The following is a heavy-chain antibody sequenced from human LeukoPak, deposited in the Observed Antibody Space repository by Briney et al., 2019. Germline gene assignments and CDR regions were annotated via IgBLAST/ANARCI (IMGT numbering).Heavy chain of an antibody. J-gene: IGHJ5*01. D-gene: IGHD2-2*01. Sequence: ASVKVSCKASGYTFTNYGISWVRQAPGQGLEWMGWISAYNSNTNSAQKFQGRVTMTTDTSTSTAYMELRSLRSDDTAVYYCARVPALGYCSSTSCYAGWFDSWGQGTLVTVSS. CDR2: ISAYNSNT. CDR3: ARVPALGYCSSTSCYAGWFDS. V-gene: IGHV1-18*01. CDR1: GYTFTNYG.